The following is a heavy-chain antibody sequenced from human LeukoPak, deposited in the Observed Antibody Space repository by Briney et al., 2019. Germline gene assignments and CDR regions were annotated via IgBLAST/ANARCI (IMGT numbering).Heavy chain of an antibody. J-gene: IGHJ4*02. CDR2: IHYSGST. Sequence: SETLSLTCAVSGGSITNYYWSWTRQPREQGLEWIGYIHYSGSTNYNPSLKSRVSISVDMSTNQFSLKLTSVTAADTAVYYCARHSRTYYDFDYWGQGTLVTVSS. CDR1: GGSITNYY. V-gene: IGHV4-59*08. CDR3: ARHSRTYYDFDY. D-gene: IGHD1-26*01.